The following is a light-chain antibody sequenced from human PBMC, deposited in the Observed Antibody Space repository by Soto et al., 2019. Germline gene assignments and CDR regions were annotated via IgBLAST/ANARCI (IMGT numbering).Light chain of an antibody. CDR1: QSVSSN. J-gene: IGKJ5*01. Sequence: EIVMTQSPATLSVSPGERATLSCRASQSVSSNLAWYQQKPGKAPKLLIYGASTRAAGIPARFSGSGSGTEFTLTISSLQSEDFAVYYCQHYNNWFITFGKGTRLVIK. V-gene: IGKV3-15*01. CDR3: QHYNNWFIT. CDR2: GAS.